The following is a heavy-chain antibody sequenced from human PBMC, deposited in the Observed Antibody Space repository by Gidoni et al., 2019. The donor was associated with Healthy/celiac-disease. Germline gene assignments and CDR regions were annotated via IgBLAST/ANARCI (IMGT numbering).Heavy chain of an antibody. CDR2: IYYSGST. CDR3: ARQRYSSGWYGNLDY. V-gene: IGHV4-39*01. J-gene: IGHJ4*02. D-gene: IGHD6-19*01. Sequence: QLQLQESGPGLVKPSETLSLTCPVSGGSIRSSSYYWGWIRQPPGKGLEWIGSIYYSGSTYYNPSLKSRVTISVDTSKNQFSLKLSSVTAADTAVYYCARQRYSSGWYGNLDYWGQGTLVTVSS. CDR1: GGSIRSSSYY.